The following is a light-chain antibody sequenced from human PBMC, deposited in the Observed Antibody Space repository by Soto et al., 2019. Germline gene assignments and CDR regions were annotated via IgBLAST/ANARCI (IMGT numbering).Light chain of an antibody. CDR3: SSYAASNNFYFV. J-gene: IGLJ3*02. CDR2: EVT. CDR1: SSDVGGYNY. Sequence: QSALTQPPSASGSPGQSVTISCTGTSSDVGGYNYVSWYQQYPGRAPKLMIYEVTKRSSGVPDRFSGSKSGNTASLTVSGLQAEDEDDYYCSSYAASNNFYFVFGGGTQLTVL. V-gene: IGLV2-8*01.